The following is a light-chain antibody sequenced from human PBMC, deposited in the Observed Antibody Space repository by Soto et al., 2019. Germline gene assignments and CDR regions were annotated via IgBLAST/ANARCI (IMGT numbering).Light chain of an antibody. Sequence: DLHMPQSPSSLSVSVGDRVTITCRASQSISTWLAWYQQKPGKAPKVLIYEASKLESGVPSRFSGSGSGTEFTLTISTLQPDDVATYYCQQYNSYQWTFGQGAKVDIK. CDR1: QSISTW. CDR3: QQYNSYQWT. J-gene: IGKJ1*01. V-gene: IGKV1-5*01. CDR2: EAS.